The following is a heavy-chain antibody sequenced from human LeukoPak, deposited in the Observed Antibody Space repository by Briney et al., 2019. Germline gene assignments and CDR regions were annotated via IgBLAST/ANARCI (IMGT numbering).Heavy chain of an antibody. CDR3: ARDPAIAY. Sequence: PGGSLRLSCAASGFTFSSYSMNWVRQAPGKGLEWVAVIWYDGSNKYCADPVKGRFTISRDNSKNTLYLQMNSLRAEDTAVYYCARDPAIAYWGQGTLVTVSS. J-gene: IGHJ4*02. D-gene: IGHD5-18*01. V-gene: IGHV3-33*08. CDR2: IWYDGSNK. CDR1: GFTFSSYS.